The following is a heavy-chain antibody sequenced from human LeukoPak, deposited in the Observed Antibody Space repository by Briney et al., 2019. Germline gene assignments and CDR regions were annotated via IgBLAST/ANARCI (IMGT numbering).Heavy chain of an antibody. J-gene: IGHJ5*02. V-gene: IGHV1-69*05. CDR2: IIPIFGTA. Sequence: ASVKVSCKASGGTFSSYAISWVRQAPGQGLEWMGGIIPIFGTANYAQKFQGRVTITTDESTSTAHMELSSLGFEDQAGDFWGRAFSRSAGNWFEPLGQGTLVTVSS. CDR1: GGTFSSYA. D-gene: IGHD6-6*01. CDR3: GRAFSRSAGNWFEP.